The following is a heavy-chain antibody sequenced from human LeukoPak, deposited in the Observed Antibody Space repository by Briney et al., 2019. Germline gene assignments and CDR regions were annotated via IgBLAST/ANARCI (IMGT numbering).Heavy chain of an antibody. J-gene: IGHJ4*02. Sequence: SSETLSLTCAVSGASISSSNYYWGWIRQPPGKGLEWIGSIYYSGSTYYNPSLKSRVTISVDTSKNQFSLKLSSVTAADTAVYYCARGRYSSGWYAHGLDYFDYWGQGTLVTVSS. D-gene: IGHD6-19*01. CDR2: IYYSGST. CDR3: ARGRYSSGWYAHGLDYFDY. V-gene: IGHV4-39*01. CDR1: GASISSSNYY.